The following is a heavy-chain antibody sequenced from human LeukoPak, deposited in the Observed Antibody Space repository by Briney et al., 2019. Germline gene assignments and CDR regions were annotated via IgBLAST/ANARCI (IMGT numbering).Heavy chain of an antibody. D-gene: IGHD3-10*01. CDR2: INAGNGNT. Sequence: ASVKVSCKASGYTFTSYAMHWVRQAPGQRLEWMGWINAGNGNTKYSQKSQGRVTITRDTSASTAYMELSSLRSEDTAVYYCARNVGSGSYSLGYFDYWGQGTLVTVSS. CDR1: GYTFTSYA. J-gene: IGHJ4*02. V-gene: IGHV1-3*01. CDR3: ARNVGSGSYSLGYFDY.